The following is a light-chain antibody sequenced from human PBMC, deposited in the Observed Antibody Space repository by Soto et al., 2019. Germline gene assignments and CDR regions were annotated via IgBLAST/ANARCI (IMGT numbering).Light chain of an antibody. CDR3: KKFNTAPLT. Sequence: DIQMTQSPSSLSASVGDRVTITCRASQDISVYLAWYQQKPGKVPKLLIYSASTLQSGVPSRFSGSGSGTDFTLTISILQPEDVATYYCKKFNTAPLTFGQGTRLEIK. V-gene: IGKV1-27*01. CDR2: SAS. CDR1: QDISVY. J-gene: IGKJ5*01.